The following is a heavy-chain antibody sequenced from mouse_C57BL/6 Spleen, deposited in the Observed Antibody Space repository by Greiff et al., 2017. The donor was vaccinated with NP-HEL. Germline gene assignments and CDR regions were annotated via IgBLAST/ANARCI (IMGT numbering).Heavy chain of an antibody. D-gene: IGHD2-10*02. CDR3: ARGGYGPFAY. V-gene: IGHV1-80*01. CDR1: GYAFSSYW. Sequence: QVQLQQSGAELVKPGASVKISCKASGYAFSSYWMNWVKQRPGKGLEWIGQIYPGDGDTNYNGKFKSKATLTVDKPSSTAYMQLSSLTSEDSAVYYCARGGYGPFAYWGQGTLVTVSA. CDR2: IYPGDGDT. J-gene: IGHJ3*01.